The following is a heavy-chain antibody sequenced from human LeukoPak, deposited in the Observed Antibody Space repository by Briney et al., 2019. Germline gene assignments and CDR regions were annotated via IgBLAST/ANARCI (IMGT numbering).Heavy chain of an antibody. CDR3: ARRCSSSWYDEWFDP. D-gene: IGHD6-13*01. V-gene: IGHV1-18*04. CDR2: IIPILGIA. J-gene: IGHJ5*02. Sequence: GASVKVSCKASGYTFTNYYIHWVRQAPGQGLEWMGRIIPILGIANYAQKLQGRVTMTTDTSTSTAYMELRSLRSDDTAVYYCARRCSSSWYDEWFDPWGQGTLVTVSS. CDR1: GYTFTNYY.